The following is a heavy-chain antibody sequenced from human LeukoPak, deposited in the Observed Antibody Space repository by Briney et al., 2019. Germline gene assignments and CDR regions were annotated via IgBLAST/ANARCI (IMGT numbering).Heavy chain of an antibody. CDR1: GVTFISYA. CDR2: ISGSGGST. CDR3: ANQHATITGQDY. Sequence: PGGSLRLSSAAPGVTFISYAMSWVRQALGKGLWWGSAISGSGGSTYYADSVKGPYSLSTDNSKNTPYLQMYSLRAEDTAVYYCANQHATITGQDYWGQGTLVTVSS. D-gene: IGHD5-12*01. V-gene: IGHV3-23*01. J-gene: IGHJ4*02.